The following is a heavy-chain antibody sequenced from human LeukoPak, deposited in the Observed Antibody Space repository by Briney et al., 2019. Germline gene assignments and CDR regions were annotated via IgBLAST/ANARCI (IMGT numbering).Heavy chain of an antibody. Sequence: SETLSLTCTVSGGSISSSSYYWGWLRQPPGKGLEWIGSIYYSGSTYYNPSLKSRVTISVDTSKNQFSLKLSSVTAADTAVYYCARHDDGTEFLDYWGQGTLVTVSS. J-gene: IGHJ4*02. CDR3: ARHDDGTEFLDY. D-gene: IGHD1-14*01. V-gene: IGHV4-39*01. CDR2: IYYSGST. CDR1: GGSISSSSYY.